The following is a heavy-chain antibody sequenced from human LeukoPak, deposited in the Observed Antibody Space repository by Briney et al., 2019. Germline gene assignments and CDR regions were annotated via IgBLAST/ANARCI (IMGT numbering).Heavy chain of an antibody. CDR1: GYAFTGNF. Sequence: ASVKVSCKASGYAFTGNFIHWVRQAPGQGLEWMGWINPNSGDTDYAQKFQGRVTMTRDTSISTAYMDMSSLRSDDTAVYYCARNLWFGESSDAFDMWGQGTMVTVSS. V-gene: IGHV1-2*02. CDR2: INPNSGDT. J-gene: IGHJ3*02. D-gene: IGHD3-10*01. CDR3: ARNLWFGESSDAFDM.